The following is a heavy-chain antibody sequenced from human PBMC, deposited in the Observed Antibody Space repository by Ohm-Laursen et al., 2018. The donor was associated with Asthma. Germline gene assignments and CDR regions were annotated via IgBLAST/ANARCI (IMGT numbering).Heavy chain of an antibody. CDR2: ISSSSSTI. V-gene: IGHV3-48*01. CDR3: AGVRFLEWLSIYYYYGMDV. D-gene: IGHD3-3*01. CDR1: GFTFSSYS. J-gene: IGHJ6*02. Sequence: GSLRLSCAAPGFTFSSYSMNWVRQAPGKGLEWVSYISSSSSTIYYAGSVKGRFTISRDNAKNSLYLQMNSLRAEDTAVYYCAGVRFLEWLSIYYYYGMDVWGQGTTVTVSS.